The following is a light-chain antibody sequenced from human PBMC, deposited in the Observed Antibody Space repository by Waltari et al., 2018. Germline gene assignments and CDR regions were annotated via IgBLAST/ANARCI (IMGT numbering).Light chain of an antibody. V-gene: IGKV3D-15*01. CDR3: QQYDKWPPT. CDR2: GAT. Sequence: EIVMTQSPATLSVSPGERATLSCRASQSVSTILAWYQQKPGQAPRLLIYGATNRATGIPARFSGSGSGTEFTLTINSLQSEDFAVYCCQQYDKWPPTFGQGTKVDI. CDR1: QSVSTI. J-gene: IGKJ1*01.